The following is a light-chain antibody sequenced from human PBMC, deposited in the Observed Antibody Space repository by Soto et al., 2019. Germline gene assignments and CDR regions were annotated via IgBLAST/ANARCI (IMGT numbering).Light chain of an antibody. CDR1: SSDVGNSNG. J-gene: IGLJ1*01. Sequence: QSVLTQPPSVSGSPGQSVAFSCTGTSSDVGNSNGVSWYHQPPGTAPKLMIYDVNNRPSGVPDRFSGSKSGNTASLTISGLQAEDEGDYYCRSYTSSSTYVFGTGTRSPS. V-gene: IGLV2-18*02. CDR3: RSYTSSSTYV. CDR2: DVN.